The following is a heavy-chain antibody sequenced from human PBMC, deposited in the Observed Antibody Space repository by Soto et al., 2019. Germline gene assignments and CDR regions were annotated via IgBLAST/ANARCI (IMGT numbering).Heavy chain of an antibody. CDR2: IYHSGST. CDR3: VRESVASGPNYFDT. D-gene: IGHD6-6*01. V-gene: IGHV4-30-2*06. Sequence: PSETLSRTWSVSGGTITSGRSSWSWIRQSPGKVLEWIAYIYHSGSTYYNPSLKSRVTISVDRSENQFSLKLTSVTAADTAVYYCVRESVASGPNYFDTWGPGTLVTVSS. J-gene: IGHJ5*02. CDR1: GGTITSGRSS.